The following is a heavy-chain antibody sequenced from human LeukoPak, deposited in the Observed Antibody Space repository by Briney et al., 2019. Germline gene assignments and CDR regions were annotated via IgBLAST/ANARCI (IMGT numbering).Heavy chain of an antibody. D-gene: IGHD6-19*01. CDR2: ISGSGGST. Sequence: QPGGSLRLSCAASGFTFSSYAMNWVRQAPGKGLEWVSGISGSGGSTHYADSVKGRFTISRDNSKNTLYLQMNSLRAEDTAVYYCAKARVAGPINPFDYWGQGTLVTVSS. CDR3: AKARVAGPINPFDY. V-gene: IGHV3-23*01. CDR1: GFTFSSYA. J-gene: IGHJ4*02.